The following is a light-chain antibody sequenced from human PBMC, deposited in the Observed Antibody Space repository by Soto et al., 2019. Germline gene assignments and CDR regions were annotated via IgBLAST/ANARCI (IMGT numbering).Light chain of an antibody. J-gene: IGKJ1*01. CDR1: QGVRSD. CDR2: AAS. Sequence: AIQMTQSPSSLSASVGDRVTITCRASQGVRSDLGGYQQKPGQAPELLIYAASILQSGDPSRFSGRRSGSEFTLTFDSLEPEDFATYFCLQDYSYPRTCGQGTKVEVK. CDR3: LQDYSYPRT. V-gene: IGKV1-6*01.